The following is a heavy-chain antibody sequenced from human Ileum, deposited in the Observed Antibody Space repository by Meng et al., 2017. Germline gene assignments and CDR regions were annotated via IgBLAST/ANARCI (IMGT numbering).Heavy chain of an antibody. D-gene: IGHD3-10*01. CDR1: GGSFSGYY. CDR2: IHHSGST. CDR3: ARYGGSGSYWHFDP. Sequence: QVQLQQWCAGLLKPSETLSLTCAVYGGSFSGYYWTWIRQPPGKGLEWIGEIHHSGSTNYNPSLKSRVTMSIDTSKIQFSLELSSVTAADAAVYYCARYGGSGSYWHFDPWGRGTLVTVSS. J-gene: IGHJ2*01. V-gene: IGHV4-34*01.